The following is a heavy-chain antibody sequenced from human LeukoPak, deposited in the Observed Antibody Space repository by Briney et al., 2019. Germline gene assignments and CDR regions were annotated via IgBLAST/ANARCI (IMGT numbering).Heavy chain of an antibody. D-gene: IGHD3-22*01. CDR2: ITSGGGFK. CDR1: GFPFSDFH. V-gene: IGHV3-11*04. J-gene: IGHJ4*02. Sequence: GSLRLSCVGAGFPFSDFHMSWIRQAPGKGLEWVSYITSGGGFKYYADSVKGRFSISRDDSKNSVFLQMNSLRVEDTAVCYCARVRPGSSGSYYRTSWGQGTLVTVSS. CDR3: ARVRPGSSGSYYRTS.